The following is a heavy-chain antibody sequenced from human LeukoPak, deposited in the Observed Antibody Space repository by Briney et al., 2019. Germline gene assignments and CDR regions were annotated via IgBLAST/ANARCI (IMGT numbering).Heavy chain of an antibody. CDR3: ARDRTTVTLFDN. D-gene: IGHD4-17*01. V-gene: IGHV3-74*01. Sequence: PGGSLRLSCAASGFTFTSVWMHWFRQAPGRGLVGISRISTDGAVTGYADSVKGRFTISRDNAKNTLYLQMNSLRAEDTAVYYCARDRTTVTLFDNWGQGALVTVSS. J-gene: IGHJ4*02. CDR2: ISTDGAVT. CDR1: GFTFTSVW.